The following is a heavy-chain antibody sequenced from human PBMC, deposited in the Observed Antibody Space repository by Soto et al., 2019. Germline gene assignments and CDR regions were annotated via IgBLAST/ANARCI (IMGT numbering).Heavy chain of an antibody. D-gene: IGHD6-19*01. CDR2: IYPGDFDT. V-gene: IGHV5-51*01. CDR1: GYNFITYW. CDR3: ARHLTSSAWYGYYFDY. Sequence: GESLKISCKASGYNFITYWIGWVRQMPGKGLEWMGIIYPGDFDTRYSPSFQGQVTIPADKSINTASLQWASLKASDTAMYYCARHLTSSAWYGYYFDYWGQGTLVTVSS. J-gene: IGHJ4*02.